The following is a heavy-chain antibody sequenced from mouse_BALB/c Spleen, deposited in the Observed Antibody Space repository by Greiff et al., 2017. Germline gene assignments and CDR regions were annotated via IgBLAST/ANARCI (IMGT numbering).Heavy chain of an antibody. V-gene: IGHV1-4*02. CDR3: ARGRGEAY. D-gene: IGHD2-13*01. Sequence: VQLLQSAAELARPGASVKLSCTASGYTFTSYTMYWVQQTPGQGLEWVGYINPSSGYTEYPQKFKDKITLTADKSTSTAYMQLSSLTSEDSAVYGCARGRGEAYWGQGTLVTVSA. J-gene: IGHJ3*01. CDR1: GYTFTSYT. CDR2: INPSSGYT.